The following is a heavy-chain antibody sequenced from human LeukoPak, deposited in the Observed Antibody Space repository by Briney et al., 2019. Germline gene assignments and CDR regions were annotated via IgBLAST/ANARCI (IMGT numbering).Heavy chain of an antibody. CDR3: ARDRELFDPFDAFDI. CDR1: GYTFTGYY. D-gene: IGHD1-26*01. V-gene: IGHV1-18*04. Sequence: ASVKVSCKASGYTFTGYYMHWVRQAPGQGLEWMGWISAYNGNTNYAQKLQGRVTMTTDTSTSTAYMELSRLRSDDTAVYYCARDRELFDPFDAFDIWGQGTMVTVSS. CDR2: ISAYNGNT. J-gene: IGHJ3*02.